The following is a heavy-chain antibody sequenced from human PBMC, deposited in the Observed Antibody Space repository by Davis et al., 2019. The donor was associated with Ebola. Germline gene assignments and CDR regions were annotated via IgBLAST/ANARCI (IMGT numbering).Heavy chain of an antibody. Sequence: ASVTVSCKASGYTFIGYYMHWVRQAPGQGLEWMGWINPNSGGTNYAQKFQGWVTMTRDTSISTAYMELSRLRSDDTAVYYCARASESSSWACMDVWGQGTTVTVSS. D-gene: IGHD6-13*01. CDR3: ARASESSSWACMDV. CDR2: INPNSGGT. CDR1: GYTFIGYY. J-gene: IGHJ6*02. V-gene: IGHV1-2*04.